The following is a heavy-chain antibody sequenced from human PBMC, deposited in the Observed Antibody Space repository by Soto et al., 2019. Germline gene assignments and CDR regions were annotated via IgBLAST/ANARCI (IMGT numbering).Heavy chain of an antibody. CDR3: ARRWATTFDF. Sequence: QVQLQESGPGLVKPSETLSLTCTVSGGSISSYYWSWIRQPPGKGLEWIGYIYYSGSTNYNPALKSRVTISVDTSKNQFSLKLSSVTAADTAVYYCARRWATTFDFWGQGTLVTVSP. CDR2: IYYSGST. V-gene: IGHV4-59*08. J-gene: IGHJ4*02. CDR1: GGSISSYY. D-gene: IGHD1-1*01.